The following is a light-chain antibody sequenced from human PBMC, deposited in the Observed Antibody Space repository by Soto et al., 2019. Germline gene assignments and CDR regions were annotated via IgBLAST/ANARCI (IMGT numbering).Light chain of an antibody. CDR1: ASNIGAHF. J-gene: IGLJ2*01. Sequence: QSVLTQPPSVSAAPGQRVTISCSGSASNIGAHFVSWYQQLPGAAPKLLIYDNDKRPSEIPDRFSGSKSDASATLTITGLLTGDAADYYCGTWDSGLTLGVFGGGTKVTVL. CDR2: DND. V-gene: IGLV1-51*01. CDR3: GTWDSGLTLGV.